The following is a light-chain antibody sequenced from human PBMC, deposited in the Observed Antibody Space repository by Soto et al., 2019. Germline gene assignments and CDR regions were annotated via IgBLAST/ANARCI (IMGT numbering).Light chain of an antibody. CDR3: QQRAMWPIT. J-gene: IGKJ5*01. V-gene: IGKV3-11*01. CDR2: DAS. CDR1: QSVSSY. Sequence: EIVLTQSPATLSLSPGERATLSCRASQSVSSYLIWYHQKPGQAPRLLISDASNRATGIPARFSGSGSGTAFTLTIGSLEHEEFAVYYCQQRAMWPITFGQGTRLEIK.